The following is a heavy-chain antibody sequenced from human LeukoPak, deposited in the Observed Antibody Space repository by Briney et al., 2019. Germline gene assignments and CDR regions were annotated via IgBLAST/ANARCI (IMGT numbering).Heavy chain of an antibody. Sequence: ASVKVSCKASGYTFTGYYMHWVRQAPGQGLEWMGWINPNSGGTNYAQKFQGRVTMTRDTSISTAYMELSRLRSDDTAVYHCARATYDFWSGYPSYYFDYWGQGTLVTVSS. CDR2: INPNSGGT. CDR3: ARATYDFWSGYPSYYFDY. D-gene: IGHD3-3*01. V-gene: IGHV1-2*02. J-gene: IGHJ4*02. CDR1: GYTFTGYY.